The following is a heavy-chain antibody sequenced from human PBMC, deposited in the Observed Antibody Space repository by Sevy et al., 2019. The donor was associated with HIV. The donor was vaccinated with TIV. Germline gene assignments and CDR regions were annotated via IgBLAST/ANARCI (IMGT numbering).Heavy chain of an antibody. J-gene: IGHJ6*02. CDR1: GYSFTTYW. V-gene: IGHV5-51*01. Sequence: GESLKISCKGSGYSFTTYWIGWVRQKPGKGLEWMGIIFPGDSDTRYSPSCQGQVTISADNSISTAYLQLGSLKASDTAIYYCARARGIPHYYYGMDVWGQGTTVTVSS. D-gene: IGHD1-26*01. CDR2: IFPGDSDT. CDR3: ARARGIPHYYYGMDV.